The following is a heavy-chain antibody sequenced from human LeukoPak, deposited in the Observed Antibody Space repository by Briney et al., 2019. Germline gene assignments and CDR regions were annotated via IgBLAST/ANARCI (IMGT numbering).Heavy chain of an antibody. CDR3: ARERGVITFGGVIGETDY. CDR1: GYTFTSYD. V-gene: IGHV1-8*03. D-gene: IGHD3-16*01. CDR2: MNPNSGNT. J-gene: IGHJ4*02. Sequence: ASVKVSCKASGYTFTSYDINWVRQATGQGLEWMGWMNPNSGNTGYAQKFQGRVTITRNTSISTAYMELSSLRSEDTAVYYCARERGVITFGGVIGETDYWGQGTLVTVSS.